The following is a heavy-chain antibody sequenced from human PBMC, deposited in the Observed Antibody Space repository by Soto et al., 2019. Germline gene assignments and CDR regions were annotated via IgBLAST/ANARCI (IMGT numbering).Heavy chain of an antibody. Sequence: QVQLVESGGGLVKPGGSLRLSCAASGFTFSDSFMSWSRQTPGKGLVWLSYISGRDGNIYYADSVRGRFTISRDNAKNSVYLKMNGLEAKDTAVYNVAGNQGPKSMAVWGKGTT. CDR3: AGNQGPKSMAV. CDR1: GFTFSDSF. J-gene: IGHJ6*03. V-gene: IGHV3-11*01. D-gene: IGHD3-10*01. CDR2: ISGRDGNI.